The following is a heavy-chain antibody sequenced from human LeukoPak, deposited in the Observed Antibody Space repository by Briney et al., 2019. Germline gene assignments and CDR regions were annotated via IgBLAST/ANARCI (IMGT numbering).Heavy chain of an antibody. CDR1: GGSISSYY. Sequence: SETLSLTCTVSGGSISSYYWSWIRQPPGKGLEWIGYIYYSGSTNYNPSLKSRVTISVDTSKNQFSLKLSSVTAADTAVYYCARQVVPGYFDYWGQGTLVTVSS. CDR3: ARQVVPGYFDY. D-gene: IGHD3-22*01. CDR2: IYYSGST. J-gene: IGHJ4*02. V-gene: IGHV4-59*08.